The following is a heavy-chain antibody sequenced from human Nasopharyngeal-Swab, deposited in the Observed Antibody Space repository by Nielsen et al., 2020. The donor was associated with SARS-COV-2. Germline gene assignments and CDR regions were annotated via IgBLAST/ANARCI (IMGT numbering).Heavy chain of an antibody. Sequence: WIRQPPGKRLEWVAVIWYDGSNKYYADSVKGRFTISRDNSKNTLYLQMNSLRAEDTAVYYCARDSGGYCSGGSCYPHYYFDYWGQGTLVTVSS. CDR2: IWYDGSNK. V-gene: IGHV3-33*01. D-gene: IGHD2-15*01. CDR3: ARDSGGYCSGGSCYPHYYFDY. J-gene: IGHJ4*02.